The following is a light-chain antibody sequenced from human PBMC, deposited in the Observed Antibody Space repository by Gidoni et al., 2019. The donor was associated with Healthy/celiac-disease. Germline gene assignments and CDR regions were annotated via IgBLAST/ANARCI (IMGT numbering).Light chain of an antibody. CDR3: QRRKT. Sequence: EIVLTQSPATLSLSPGESATLSCSASQSVSSYLAWYQQKPGQAPRLLIYDASNRATGIPARFSGSGSGTDCTLTISSLEPEDFAVYYCQRRKTFGQXTKVEIK. J-gene: IGKJ1*01. CDR2: DAS. CDR1: QSVSSY. V-gene: IGKV3-11*01.